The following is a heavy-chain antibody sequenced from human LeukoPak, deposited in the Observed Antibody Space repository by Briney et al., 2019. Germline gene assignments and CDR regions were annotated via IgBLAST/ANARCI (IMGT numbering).Heavy chain of an antibody. D-gene: IGHD3-22*01. CDR1: GFTFSSYS. Sequence: PGGSLRLSCAASGFTFSSYSMNWVRQAPGKGLEWVSSISSSSSYIYYADSVKGRFTISRDNAKNSLYLQMNSLRAEDTAVYYCAKDTYYYDSSGSIDYWGQGTLVTVSS. CDR3: AKDTYYYDSSGSIDY. CDR2: ISSSSSYI. V-gene: IGHV3-21*01. J-gene: IGHJ4*02.